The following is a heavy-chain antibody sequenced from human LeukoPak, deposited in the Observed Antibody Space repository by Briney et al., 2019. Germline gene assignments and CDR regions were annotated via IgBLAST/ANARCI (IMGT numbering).Heavy chain of an antibody. D-gene: IGHD2-15*01. Sequence: PSETLSLTCTVSGGSISSYYWSWIRQPPGKGLEWIGYIYYSGSTNYNPSLKSRVTISVDTSKNQFSLKLSSVAAADTAVYYCARIVVVVAAKGWFDPWGQGSLVTVSS. CDR2: IYYSGST. V-gene: IGHV4-59*08. CDR1: GGSISSYY. J-gene: IGHJ5*02. CDR3: ARIVVVVAAKGWFDP.